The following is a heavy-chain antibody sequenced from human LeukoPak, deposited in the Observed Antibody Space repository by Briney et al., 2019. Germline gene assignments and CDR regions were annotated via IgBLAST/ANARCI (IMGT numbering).Heavy chain of an antibody. J-gene: IGHJ4*02. CDR2: ISSFSGTI. Sequence: GGSLRLSCAASGLTFSSYSMNWVRQAPGKGLEWVAYISSFSGTIYYADSVKGRFTISRDNAKNSLYLQMNSLRAEDTAVYYCARAPYSSGWYEYYFDYWGQGTLVTVSS. CDR1: GLTFSSYS. V-gene: IGHV3-48*01. D-gene: IGHD6-19*01. CDR3: ARAPYSSGWYEYYFDY.